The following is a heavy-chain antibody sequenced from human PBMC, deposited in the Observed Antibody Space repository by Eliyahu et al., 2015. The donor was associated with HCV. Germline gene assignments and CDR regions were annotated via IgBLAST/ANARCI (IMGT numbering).Heavy chain of an antibody. Sequence: QVQLVQSGAEVKKPGASVKVSCXAXGYTFTSXGISWVRQAPGQGLEXMGWISAYNGNTNXAQKLQGRVTMTTDTSTSTAYMELRSLRSDDTAVYYCARDSVEFAENWFDPWGQGTLVTVSS. J-gene: IGHJ5*02. CDR1: GYTFTSXG. CDR3: ARDSVEFAENWFDP. V-gene: IGHV1-18*01. CDR2: ISAYNGNT.